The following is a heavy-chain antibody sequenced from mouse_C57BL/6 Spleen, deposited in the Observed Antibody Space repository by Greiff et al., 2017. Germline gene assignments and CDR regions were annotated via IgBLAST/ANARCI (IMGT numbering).Heavy chain of an antibody. J-gene: IGHJ2*01. CDR2: IYPGDGDT. Sequence: QVQLQQSGPELVKPGASVKISCKASGYAFSSSWMNWVKQRPGKGLEWIGRIYPGDGDTNYNGKFKGKATLTADKSSSTAYMHLSSLTSEDSAVYFCESDYDYDEGVFDYWGQGTTLTVSS. CDR3: ESDYDYDEGVFDY. D-gene: IGHD2-4*01. CDR1: GYAFSSSW. V-gene: IGHV1-82*01.